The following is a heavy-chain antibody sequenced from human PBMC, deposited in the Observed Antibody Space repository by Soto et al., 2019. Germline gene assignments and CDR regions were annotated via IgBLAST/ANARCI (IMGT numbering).Heavy chain of an antibody. Sequence: SETLSLTCTVSGGSISSYYWSWIRQPPGKGLEWIGYIYYSGSTNYNPSLKSRVTISVDTSKNQFSLKLSSVTAADTAIYYCAKDGLSDSPSAIDYWGQGTRVTVSS. V-gene: IGHV4-59*01. J-gene: IGHJ4*02. CDR1: GGSISSYY. D-gene: IGHD6-13*01. CDR3: AKDGLSDSPSAIDY. CDR2: IYYSGST.